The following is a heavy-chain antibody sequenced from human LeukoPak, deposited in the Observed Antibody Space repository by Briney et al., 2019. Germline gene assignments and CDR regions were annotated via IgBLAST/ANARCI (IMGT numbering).Heavy chain of an antibody. Sequence: PSETLSLTRTVSGGSISSYYWSWIRQPPGKGLEWIGYIYYSGSTNYNPSLKSRVTISVDTSKNQFSLKLSSVTAADTAVYYCARVRPLDCSGGSCYPTLDYWGQGTLVTVSS. CDR2: IYYSGST. CDR1: GGSISSYY. CDR3: ARVRPLDCSGGSCYPTLDY. D-gene: IGHD2-15*01. J-gene: IGHJ4*02. V-gene: IGHV4-59*01.